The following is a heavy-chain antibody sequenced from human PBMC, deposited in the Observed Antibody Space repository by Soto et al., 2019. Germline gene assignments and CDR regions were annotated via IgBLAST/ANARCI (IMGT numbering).Heavy chain of an antibody. CDR1: GFTFSSYG. J-gene: IGHJ4*02. V-gene: IGHV3-30*18. CDR2: ISYDGSNK. Sequence: PGGSLRLSCAASGFTFSSYGMHWVRQAPGKGLEWVAVISYDGSNKYYADSVKGRFTISRDNSKNTLYLQMDSLRAEDTAVYYCAKDWYGDYAASYFDYWGQGTLVTVSS. D-gene: IGHD4-17*01. CDR3: AKDWYGDYAASYFDY.